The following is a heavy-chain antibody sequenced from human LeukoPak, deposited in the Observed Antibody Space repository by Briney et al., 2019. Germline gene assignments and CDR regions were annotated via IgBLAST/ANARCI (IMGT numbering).Heavy chain of an antibody. V-gene: IGHV1-2*02. CDR2: INPNSGGT. CDR1: GYTFSGYY. CDR3: ATDDGGEIAMDV. D-gene: IGHD3-10*01. Sequence: GASVKVSCKASGYTFSGYYIHWVRQAPGQGLEWMGWINPNSGGTNYAQKFQGRVTMTRDTSISTAYMELSRLRSDDTAVYYCATDDGGEIAMDVWSQGTTVTVSS. J-gene: IGHJ6*02.